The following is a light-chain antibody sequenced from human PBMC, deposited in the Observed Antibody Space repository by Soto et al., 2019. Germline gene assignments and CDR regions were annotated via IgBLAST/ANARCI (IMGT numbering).Light chain of an antibody. CDR1: QNISSN. CDR3: HQYNNWLWT. Sequence: EIVMTQSPATLSVSPGERATLSCRASQNISSNLAWDQQKPGQAPRVLIDGASTRATGIPARFSGSGSGTEFTLTISSLQSEDFAVYSWHQYNNWLWTFGQGTKVEIK. CDR2: GAS. V-gene: IGKV3-15*01. J-gene: IGKJ1*01.